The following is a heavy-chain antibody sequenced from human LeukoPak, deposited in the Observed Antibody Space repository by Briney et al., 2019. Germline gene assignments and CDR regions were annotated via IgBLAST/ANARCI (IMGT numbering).Heavy chain of an antibody. CDR2: ISNSGST. CDR1: GGSMSHYY. J-gene: IGHJ4*02. D-gene: IGHD5-12*01. Sequence: SETLSLTCTVSGGSMSHYYWSWVRQTPGKGLEYIGYISNSGSTDHNPPLKSRVTISLDTSKNRLSLKLSSVTAADTAVYYCARRGRVAGKYGGYEYWYFDYWGQGTLVTVSS. CDR3: ARRGRVAGKYGGYEYWYFDY. V-gene: IGHV4-59*08.